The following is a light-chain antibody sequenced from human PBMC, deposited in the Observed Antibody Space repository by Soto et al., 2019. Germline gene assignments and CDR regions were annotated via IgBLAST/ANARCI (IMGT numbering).Light chain of an antibody. Sequence: EIVLTQSPGTLSLSPGERATLSCRASQSVSNNYLAWYQQKPGQAPRLLISGASSRAAGIPDRFSGSGSGTDFTLTISRLECEDCAVYYCHQYGTSLITFGQGTRLEIK. CDR2: GAS. V-gene: IGKV3-20*01. J-gene: IGKJ5*01. CDR3: HQYGTSLIT. CDR1: QSVSNNY.